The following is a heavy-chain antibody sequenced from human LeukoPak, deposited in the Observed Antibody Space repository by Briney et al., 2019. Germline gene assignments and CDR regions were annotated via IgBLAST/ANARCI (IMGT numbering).Heavy chain of an antibody. V-gene: IGHV3-23*01. CDR2: ISNSGDST. D-gene: IGHD1-1*01. J-gene: IGHJ4*02. CDR1: GFIFSSYA. Sequence: PGGSLRLSCAASGFIFSSYALGWVRQTPGKGLESVSDISNSGDSTWYADSVKGRFTISRDNSKNMLYLQMNGLRADDTAVYYCAKDTPTTSGYFDYWGQGTLVTVSS. CDR3: AKDTPTTSGYFDY.